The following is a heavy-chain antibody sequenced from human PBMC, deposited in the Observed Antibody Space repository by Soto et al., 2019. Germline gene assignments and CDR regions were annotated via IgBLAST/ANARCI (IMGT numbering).Heavy chain of an antibody. Sequence: PGGSLRLSCAASGFTFSSYEMNWVRQAPGKGLEWVSYISSSGSTIYYADSVKGRFTISRDNAKNSLYLQMNSLRAEDTAVYYCATSIAAAGPFDYWGQGTLVTVSS. V-gene: IGHV3-48*03. CDR1: GFTFSSYE. D-gene: IGHD6-13*01. CDR3: ATSIAAAGPFDY. J-gene: IGHJ4*02. CDR2: ISSSGSTI.